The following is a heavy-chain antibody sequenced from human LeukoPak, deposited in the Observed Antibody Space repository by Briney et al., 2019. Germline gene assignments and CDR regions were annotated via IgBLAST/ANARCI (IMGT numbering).Heavy chain of an antibody. Sequence: SQTLSLTCTVPGGSISSGGYYWSWIRQPPGKGLEWIGYIYHSGSTYYNPSLKSRVTISVDRSKNQFSLKLTSVTAADTAVYYCARDAGHQLSRRNYYAMDVWGQGTTVTVSS. CDR2: IYHSGST. J-gene: IGHJ6*02. CDR1: GGSISSGGYY. CDR3: ARDAGHQLSRRNYYAMDV. D-gene: IGHD1-1*01. V-gene: IGHV4-30-2*01.